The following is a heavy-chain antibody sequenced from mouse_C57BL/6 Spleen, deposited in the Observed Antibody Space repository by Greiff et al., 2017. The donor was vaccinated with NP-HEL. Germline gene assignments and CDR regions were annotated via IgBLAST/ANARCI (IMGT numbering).Heavy chain of an antibody. Sequence: VQLQQSGPELVKPGASVKMSCKASGYTFTDYNMHWVKQSHGKSLEWIGYINPNNGGTSYNQKFKGKATLTVNKSSSTAYMELRSLTSEDSAVYYCARSNYYGSSSYAMDYWGQGTSVTVSS. CDR3: ARSNYYGSSSYAMDY. V-gene: IGHV1-22*01. CDR2: INPNNGGT. D-gene: IGHD1-1*01. CDR1: GYTFTDYN. J-gene: IGHJ4*01.